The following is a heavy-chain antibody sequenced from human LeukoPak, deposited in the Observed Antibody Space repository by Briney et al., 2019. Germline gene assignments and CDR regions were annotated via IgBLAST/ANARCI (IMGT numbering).Heavy chain of an antibody. Sequence: GGCLRLSSAASRVTVSINYMSWGREAPGEGLEWVSEVIGIGGSTYYADSVKGRVTISRDNSKYTMYLQMNSLRAEDTAVYYCATRIQSAMAMGYWGQGTLVTVSS. CDR1: RVTVSINY. CDR3: ATRIQSAMAMGY. J-gene: IGHJ4*02. D-gene: IGHD5-18*01. V-gene: IGHV3-53*01. CDR2: IGIGGST.